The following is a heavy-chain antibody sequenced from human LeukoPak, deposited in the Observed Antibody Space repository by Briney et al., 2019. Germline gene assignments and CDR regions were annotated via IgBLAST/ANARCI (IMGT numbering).Heavy chain of an antibody. Sequence: PGGSLRLSCAASGFTFMSYSMNWVRQAPGKGPEWVSTISSASGYIYYGDSVKGRFTISRDNAKNSLYLQVNSLRAEDTAVYYCARDRGYSLPVIDYWGQGTLVTVSS. D-gene: IGHD5-18*01. J-gene: IGHJ4*02. CDR3: ARDRGYSLPVIDY. CDR1: GFTFMSYS. V-gene: IGHV3-21*01. CDR2: ISSASGYI.